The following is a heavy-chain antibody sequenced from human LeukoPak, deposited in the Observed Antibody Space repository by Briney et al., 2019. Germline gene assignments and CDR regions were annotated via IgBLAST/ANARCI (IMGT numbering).Heavy chain of an antibody. D-gene: IGHD5-12*01. J-gene: IGHJ4*02. V-gene: IGHV3-7*03. CDR2: INQDGSEK. CDR1: GFTFSSYW. Sequence: GGSLRLSCAASGFTFSSYWMNWVRQAPGKGLEWVANINQDGSEKYYVDSVKGRFTISRDNAKDSLYLQMNSLSAEDTAVHYCVRGYSGYAYWGQGTLVTVSS. CDR3: VRGYSGYAY.